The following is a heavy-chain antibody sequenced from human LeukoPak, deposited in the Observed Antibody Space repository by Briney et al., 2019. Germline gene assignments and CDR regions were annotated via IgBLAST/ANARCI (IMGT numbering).Heavy chain of an antibody. V-gene: IGHV4-39*01. CDR2: IYYSGSGST. J-gene: IGHJ3*02. Sequence: SETLSLTCTVSGGSIGSTNYYWGWIRQPPGKGLEWIGTIYYSGSGSTYYNPSLKSRVTMSIDTSKNQFSLRLSSVTAADTAVYYCARNAFDIWGQGTMVTVSS. CDR3: ARNAFDI. CDR1: GGSIGSTNYY.